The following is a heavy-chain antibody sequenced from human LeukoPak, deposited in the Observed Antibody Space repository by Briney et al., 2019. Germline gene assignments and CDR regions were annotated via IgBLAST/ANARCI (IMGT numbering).Heavy chain of an antibody. V-gene: IGHV3-23*01. CDR1: GFTFSSYA. D-gene: IGHD6-19*01. J-gene: IGHJ4*02. CDR2: ISGSGGST. Sequence: GGSLRLSCAASGFTFSSYAMTWVRQAPGKGLEWVSAISGSGGSTYYADSVKGRFTISRDNSKNTLYLQMNSLRAEDTAVYYCAKPGTRSSGYYYWGQGTLVTVSS. CDR3: AKPGTRSSGYYY.